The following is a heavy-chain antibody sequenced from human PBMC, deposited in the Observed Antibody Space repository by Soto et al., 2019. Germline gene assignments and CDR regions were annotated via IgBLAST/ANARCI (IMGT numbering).Heavy chain of an antibody. V-gene: IGHV1-69*04. CDR2: IIPILGIA. J-gene: IGHJ6*02. CDR1: GGTFSSYT. D-gene: IGHD3-22*01. CDR3: AREGYYDSSGYYHYYYGMDV. Sequence: SVKVSFKASGGTFSSYTISWVRQAPGQGLEWMGRIIPILGIANYAQKFQGRVTITADKSTSTAYMELSSLRSEDTAVYYCAREGYYDSSGYYHYYYGMDVWGQGTTVTVSS.